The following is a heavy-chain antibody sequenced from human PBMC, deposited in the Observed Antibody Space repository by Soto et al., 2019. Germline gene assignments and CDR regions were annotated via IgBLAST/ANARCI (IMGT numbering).Heavy chain of an antibody. CDR2: IIPIFGTA. CDR1: VGTFSSYA. V-gene: IGHV1-69*13. Sequence: SVHVSCKASVGTFSSYAISWVRLAPGPGLEWMGGIIPIFGTANYAQKFQGRVTITADESTSTAYMELSSLRSEDTAVYYCARDRDYYDSSGYYSRVYGMDVWGQGTTVTVSS. J-gene: IGHJ6*02. D-gene: IGHD3-22*01. CDR3: ARDRDYYDSSGYYSRVYGMDV.